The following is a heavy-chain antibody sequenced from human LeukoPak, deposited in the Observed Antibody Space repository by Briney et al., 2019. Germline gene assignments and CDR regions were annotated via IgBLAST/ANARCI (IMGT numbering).Heavy chain of an antibody. Sequence: SGGSLRLSCAASGFTFSSYAMSWVRQAPGKGLEWVSAISGSGGSTYYADSVKGRFTISRDNSKNTLYLQMNSLRAEDTAVYYCAKNLDYYDSSGYYYDEYYFDYWGQGTLVTVSS. J-gene: IGHJ4*02. CDR3: AKNLDYYDSSGYYYDEYYFDY. CDR1: GFTFSSYA. V-gene: IGHV3-23*01. D-gene: IGHD3-22*01. CDR2: ISGSGGST.